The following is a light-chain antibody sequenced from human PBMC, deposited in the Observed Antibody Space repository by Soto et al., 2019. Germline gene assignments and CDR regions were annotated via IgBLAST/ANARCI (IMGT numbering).Light chain of an antibody. CDR1: QSVSSSY. J-gene: IGKJ1*01. CDR2: GAS. CDR3: HQYNNWPWT. Sequence: EIVLTPSPGTLSLSPVQRATLSCRASQSVSSSYFAWYQQKPGQAPRLLIYGASSRATGIPVRFSGSGSETEFTLTIRSLQSEDFALYYCHQYNNWPWTFGQGTKVDIK. V-gene: IGKV3-15*01.